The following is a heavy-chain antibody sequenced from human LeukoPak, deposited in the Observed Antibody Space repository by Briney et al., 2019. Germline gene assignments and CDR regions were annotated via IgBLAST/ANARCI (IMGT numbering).Heavy chain of an antibody. V-gene: IGHV3-23*01. CDR3: AKEGSSSSWSGRDYYFDY. CDR2: ISGSGGST. CDR1: GFTFSIYT. J-gene: IGHJ4*02. Sequence: PGGSLRLSCAASGFTFSIYTMSWVRQAPGKGLEWVSAISGSGGSTYYADSVKGRFTISRDNSKNTLYLQMNSLRAEDTAVYYCAKEGSSSSWSGRDYYFDYWGQGTLVTVSS. D-gene: IGHD6-13*01.